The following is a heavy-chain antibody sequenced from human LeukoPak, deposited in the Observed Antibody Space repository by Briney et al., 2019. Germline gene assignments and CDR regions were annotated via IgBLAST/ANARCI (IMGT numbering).Heavy chain of an antibody. D-gene: IGHD4-17*01. CDR2: IIPIFGTA. Sequence: ASVKVSCKASGGTFSSYAISWVRQAPGQGLEWMGGIIPIFGTANYAQKFQGRVTITADESTSTAYMELSSLRSEDTAVYYCARGGDYGDYGELDYWGQGTLVTVSS. V-gene: IGHV1-69*13. J-gene: IGHJ4*02. CDR3: ARGGDYGDYGELDY. CDR1: GGTFSSYA.